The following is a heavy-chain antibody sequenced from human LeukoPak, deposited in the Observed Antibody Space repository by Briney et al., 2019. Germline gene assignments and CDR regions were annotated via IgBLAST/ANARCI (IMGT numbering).Heavy chain of an antibody. V-gene: IGHV4-59*01. Sequence: SETLSLTCTVSGGSISSYYWSWFRQPPGKGLEWIGYIYYSGSTNYNPSLKSRVTISVDTSKNQFSLKLSSVTAADTAVYYCARGGYDFWSGYTNWFDPWGQGTLVTVSS. CDR3: ARGGYDFWSGYTNWFDP. CDR1: GGSISSYY. J-gene: IGHJ5*02. CDR2: IYYSGST. D-gene: IGHD3-3*01.